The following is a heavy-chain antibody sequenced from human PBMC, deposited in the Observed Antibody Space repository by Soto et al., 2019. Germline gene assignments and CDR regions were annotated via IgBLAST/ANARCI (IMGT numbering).Heavy chain of an antibody. CDR3: ARDGRAARPNYYFDY. V-gene: IGHV3-48*03. Sequence: VGSLRLSCAASGFTFSSYEMNWVRQAPGKGLEWVSYISRSGSTIYYADSVKGRFTISRDNAKNSLYLQMNSLRAEDTAIYYCARDGRAARPNYYFDYWGQGTLVTVSS. CDR2: ISRSGSTI. CDR1: GFTFSSYE. J-gene: IGHJ4*02. D-gene: IGHD6-6*01.